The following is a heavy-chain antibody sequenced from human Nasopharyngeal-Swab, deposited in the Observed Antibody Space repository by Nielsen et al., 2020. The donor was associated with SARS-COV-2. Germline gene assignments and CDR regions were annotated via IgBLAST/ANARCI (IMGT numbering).Heavy chain of an antibody. Sequence: WIRQPPGKGLEWVSAMSDGGGSTYYADSVKGRFTISRDNSKNTLYLQMNSLRAEDTAVYYCARGVRYCSGGSCYAPGDVWGKGTTVTVSS. CDR2: MSDGGGST. V-gene: IGHV3-23*01. CDR3: ARGVRYCSGGSCYAPGDV. J-gene: IGHJ6*04. D-gene: IGHD2-15*01.